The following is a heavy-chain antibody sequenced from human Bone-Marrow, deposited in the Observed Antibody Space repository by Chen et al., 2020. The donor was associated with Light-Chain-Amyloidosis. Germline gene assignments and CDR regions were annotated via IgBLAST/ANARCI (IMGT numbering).Heavy chain of an antibody. V-gene: IGHV3-30*01. CDR2: ISYDGSSK. D-gene: IGHD1-7*01. CDR1: GFTFSNYA. J-gene: IGHJ6*02. CDR3: AGRGTGNTEIYYYYGMDV. Sequence: QVQLVESGGGVVQPGRSLRLSCAASGFTFSNYAMHWVRQAPGEGLEWVAVISYDGSSKYHADSVKGRFTISRDNSKNTLYLQMNSLRAEDTAVYYCAGRGTGNTEIYYYYGMDVWGQGTTVTVSS.